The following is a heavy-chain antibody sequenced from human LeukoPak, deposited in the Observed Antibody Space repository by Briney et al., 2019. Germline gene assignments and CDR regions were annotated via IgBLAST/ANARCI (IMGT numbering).Heavy chain of an antibody. D-gene: IGHD6-13*01. Sequence: SETLSLTCTVSGGSISSSSYYWGWIRQPPGKGLEWIGSIYHSGSTYYNPSLKSRVTISVDTSKNQFSLKLSSVTAADTAVYYCARRGQQLVRGYFDYWGQGTLVTVSS. CDR3: ARRGQQLVRGYFDY. V-gene: IGHV4-39*07. CDR2: IYHSGST. CDR1: GGSISSSSYY. J-gene: IGHJ4*02.